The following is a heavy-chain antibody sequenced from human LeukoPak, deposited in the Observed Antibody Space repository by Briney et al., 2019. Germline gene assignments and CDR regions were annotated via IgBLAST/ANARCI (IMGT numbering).Heavy chain of an antibody. CDR1: GYTFTSYG. V-gene: IGHV1-18*01. D-gene: IGHD3-22*01. Sequence: GASVKVSCKASGYTFTSYGISWVRQAPGQGLEWMGWISAYNGNTNYAQKLQGRVTMTTDTSTSTAYMELRSLRSDDTAVYYCARGHRSGYYRYYFDYWGQGTLVTVSS. CDR3: ARGHRSGYYRYYFDY. CDR2: ISAYNGNT. J-gene: IGHJ4*02.